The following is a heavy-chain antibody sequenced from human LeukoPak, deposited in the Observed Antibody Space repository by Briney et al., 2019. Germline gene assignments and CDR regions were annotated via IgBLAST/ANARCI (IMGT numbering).Heavy chain of an antibody. D-gene: IGHD1-26*01. CDR1: GGSVSRDSYY. CDR2: IHYTGST. V-gene: IGHV4-61*01. J-gene: IGHJ4*02. Sequence: PSETLSLTCSVSGGSVSRDSYYWSWIRQPPGKRLEWIGFIHYTGSTNYNPSLKSRVTISVDTSKNQFSLKLNSVTAADTAVYYCARSSGSRYYIDYWGQGTLVTVSS. CDR3: ARSSGSRYYIDY.